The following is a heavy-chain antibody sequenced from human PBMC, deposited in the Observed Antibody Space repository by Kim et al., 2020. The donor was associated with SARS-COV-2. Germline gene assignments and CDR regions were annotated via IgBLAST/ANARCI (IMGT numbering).Heavy chain of an antibody. D-gene: IGHD1-26*01. Sequence: SETLSLTCTVSGGSISSSSYYWGWIRQPPGKGLEWIGSIYYSGSTYYNPSLKSRATICVDTSKNQFSLKRSSVTAADTAVYYCERLSPPYQNHKQAWVGATARGYAFDIWGQGTMVTVSS. V-gene: IGHV4-39*01. J-gene: IGHJ3*02. CDR1: GGSISSSSYY. CDR2: IYYSGST. CDR3: ERLSPPYQNHKQAWVGATARGYAFDI.